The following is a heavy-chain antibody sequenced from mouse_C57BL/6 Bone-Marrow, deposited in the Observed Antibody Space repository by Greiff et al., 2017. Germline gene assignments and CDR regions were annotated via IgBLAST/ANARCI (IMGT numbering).Heavy chain of an antibody. CDR2: ISDGGSYT. CDR3: ASHDDGFDY. D-gene: IGHD1-1*01. Sequence: EVQGVESGGGLVKPGGSLKLSCAASGFTFSSYAMSWVRQTPEKRLEWVATISDGGSYTYYPDNVKGRFPISRDNAKNNLYLQMSHLKSEDTSMYYCASHDDGFDYWGQGTTLTVSS. J-gene: IGHJ2*01. CDR1: GFTFSSYA. V-gene: IGHV5-4*01.